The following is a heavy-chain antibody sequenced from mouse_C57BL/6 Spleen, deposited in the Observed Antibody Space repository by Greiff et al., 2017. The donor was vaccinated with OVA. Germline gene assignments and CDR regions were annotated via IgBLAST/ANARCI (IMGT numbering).Heavy chain of an antibody. D-gene: IGHD2-5*01. CDR1: GFTFSSYT. CDR3: ARGGDSIDS. J-gene: IGHJ2*01. Sequence: DVKLQESGGGLVKPGGSLKLSCAASGFTFSSYTMSWVRQTPEKRLEWVATISGGGGNTYYPDSVKGRFTISRDNAKNTLYLQMSSLRSEDTALYYCARGGDSIDSWGQGTTLTVSS. V-gene: IGHV5-9*01. CDR2: ISGGGGNT.